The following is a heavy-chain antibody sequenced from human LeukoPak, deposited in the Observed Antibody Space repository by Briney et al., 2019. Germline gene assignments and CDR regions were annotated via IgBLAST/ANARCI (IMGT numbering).Heavy chain of an antibody. CDR2: IYYSGST. CDR3: ARGSIAGIAAAGTPYYYYYMDV. D-gene: IGHD6-13*01. Sequence: SETLSLTCTVSGGSISSGGYYWSWIRQHPGKGLEWIGYIYYSGSTYYNPSLKSRVTISVDTSKNQFSLKLSSVTAADTAVYYCARGSIAGIAAAGTPYYYYYMDVWGKGTTVTVSS. V-gene: IGHV4-31*03. CDR1: GGSISSGGYY. J-gene: IGHJ6*03.